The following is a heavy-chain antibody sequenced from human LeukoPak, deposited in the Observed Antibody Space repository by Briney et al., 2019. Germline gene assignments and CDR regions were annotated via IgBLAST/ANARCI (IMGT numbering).Heavy chain of an antibody. D-gene: IGHD3-22*01. Sequence: SVKVSCKASGFTFTSSAMQWVRQARGQRLEWIGWVVVGSGNTNYAQKFQERVTITRDMSTSTAYMELSSLRSEDTAVYYCAADLYDSSGVPFDYWGQGTLVTVSS. J-gene: IGHJ4*02. CDR1: GFTFTSSA. V-gene: IGHV1-58*02. CDR3: AADLYDSSGVPFDY. CDR2: VVVGSGNT.